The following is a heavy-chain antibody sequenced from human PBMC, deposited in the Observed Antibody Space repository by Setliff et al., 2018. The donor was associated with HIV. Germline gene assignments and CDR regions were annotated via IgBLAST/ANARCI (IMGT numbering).Heavy chain of an antibody. Sequence: ASVKVSCKASGYTFTSYGISWVRQAPGQGLEWMGWISAYNGNTNYAQKLQGRVTMTTDTSTSTAYMELRSLRSDDTAVYYCARRARESTALHSDWNDVLFFDYWGQGTLVTVSS. D-gene: IGHD1-1*01. J-gene: IGHJ4*02. V-gene: IGHV1-18*01. CDR2: ISAYNGNT. CDR3: ARRARESTALHSDWNDVLFFDY. CDR1: GYTFTSYG.